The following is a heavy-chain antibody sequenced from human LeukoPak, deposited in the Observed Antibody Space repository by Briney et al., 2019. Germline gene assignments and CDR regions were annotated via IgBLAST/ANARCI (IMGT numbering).Heavy chain of an antibody. V-gene: IGHV3-72*01. CDR1: GFTFSDHY. CDR2: TTNKANGYST. J-gene: IGHJ2*01. CDR3: ARDASDYWFFDL. D-gene: IGHD3-3*01. Sequence: GGSLRLSCAASGFTFSDHYMDWVRQAPGKGLEWVGRTTNKANGYSTEYAASVQGRFTISRDDSKNSLYLQMNSLRAEDTALYYCARDASDYWFFDLWGRGTLVTVSS.